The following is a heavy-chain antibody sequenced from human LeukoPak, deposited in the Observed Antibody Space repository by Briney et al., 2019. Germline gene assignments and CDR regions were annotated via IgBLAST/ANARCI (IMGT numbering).Heavy chain of an antibody. D-gene: IGHD3-22*01. CDR1: GGSISRHY. Sequence: PSETLSLTCTVSGGSISRHYWSWLRQPAGKGLEWIGRIYTSGSTNYNPSLKSRVIMSVDTSNNQFSLKLSSVTAADTAVYYCARPTYYYDSSGYWAFDIWGQGTMVTVSS. J-gene: IGHJ3*02. CDR3: ARPTYYYDSSGYWAFDI. CDR2: IYTSGST. V-gene: IGHV4-4*07.